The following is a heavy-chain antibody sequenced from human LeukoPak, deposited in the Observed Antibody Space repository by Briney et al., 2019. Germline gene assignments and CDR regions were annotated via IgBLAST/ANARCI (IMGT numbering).Heavy chain of an antibody. J-gene: IGHJ6*03. V-gene: IGHV3-43*02. CDR1: GFTFDDYA. D-gene: IGHD3-10*01. CDR3: AKDYGSGTYYYMDV. CDR2: ISGDGGST. Sequence: PGGSLRLSCAASGFTFDDYAMHWVRQAPGKGLEWVSLISGDGGSTYYADSVKGRFTISRDNSKNSLYLQVNSLRTEDTALYYCAKDYGSGTYYYMDVWGKGTTVTVSS.